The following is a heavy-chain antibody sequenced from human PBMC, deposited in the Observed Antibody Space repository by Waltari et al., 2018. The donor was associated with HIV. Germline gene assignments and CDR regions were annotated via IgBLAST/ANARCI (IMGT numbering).Heavy chain of an antibody. D-gene: IGHD2-21*02. CDR3: AREDLLYCGGDCYPGDY. Sequence: QVQLLASGVGVVQPGRSLRLSWAPSGFTFPSYGMHWVRQSPGKGLEWVAVIWYDGSNKYYADSVKGRFTISRDNSKNTLYLQMNSLRAEDTAVYYCAREDLLYCGGDCYPGDYWGQGTLVTVSS. CDR2: IWYDGSNK. V-gene: IGHV3-33*01. CDR1: GFTFPSYG. J-gene: IGHJ4*02.